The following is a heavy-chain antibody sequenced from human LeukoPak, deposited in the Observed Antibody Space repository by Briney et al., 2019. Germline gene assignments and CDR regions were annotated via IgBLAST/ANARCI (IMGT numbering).Heavy chain of an antibody. D-gene: IGHD5-12*01. CDR2: IYSGGST. J-gene: IGHJ4*02. CDR1: GFTVSSNY. CDR3: ARGPDIVATGALEVYFDY. V-gene: IGHV3-53*01. Sequence: GGSLRLSCAASGFTVSSNYMSWVRQAPGKGLEWVSVIYSGGSTYYADSVKGRFTISRDNSKNTLYLQMNSLRAEDTAVYYCARGPDIVATGALEVYFDYWGQGTLVTVSS.